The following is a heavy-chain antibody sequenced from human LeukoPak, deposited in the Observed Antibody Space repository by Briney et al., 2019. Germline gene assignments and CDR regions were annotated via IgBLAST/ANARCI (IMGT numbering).Heavy chain of an antibody. V-gene: IGHV4-39*07. CDR3: VREGWQWLVHAFDI. CDR1: GGSISNSSYY. Sequence: SETLSLTCTVSGGSISNSSYYWGWIRQPPGKGLEWIGSIYYSGSTYYKSSLKSRVTISVDTSKNQFSLKLSSVTAADTAVYYCVREGWQWLVHAFDIWGQGTMVTGSS. D-gene: IGHD6-19*01. J-gene: IGHJ3*02. CDR2: IYYSGST.